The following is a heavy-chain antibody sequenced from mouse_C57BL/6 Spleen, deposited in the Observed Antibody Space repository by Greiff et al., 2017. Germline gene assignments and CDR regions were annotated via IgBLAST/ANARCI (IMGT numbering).Heavy chain of an antibody. J-gene: IGHJ3*01. CDR2: IYPRDGST. Sequence: QVQLQQSGPELVKPGASVKLSCKASGYTFTSYDINWVKQRPGQGLEWIGWIYPRDGSTKYNEKFKGKATWTVDTSSSTAYMELHSLTSEDSAVYFCARGGHGYSVAYWGQGTLVTVSA. D-gene: IGHD2-3*01. CDR3: ARGGHGYSVAY. CDR1: GYTFTSYD. V-gene: IGHV1-85*01.